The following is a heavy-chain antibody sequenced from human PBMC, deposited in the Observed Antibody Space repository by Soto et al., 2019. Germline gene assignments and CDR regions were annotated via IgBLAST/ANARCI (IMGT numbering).Heavy chain of an antibody. CDR1: WGYFSGYY. CDR3: LRGRNEYYYYYGMDV. J-gene: IGHJ6*02. Sequence: SDTLSLTCGVYWGYFSGYYWSGLRHPPGKGLEWVGEINHSGSTNYNPSLKSRVSISVDTSNKQVALKLGAVTAGGTAGYCCLRGRNEYYYYYGMDVCGQGTTVTV. CDR2: INHSGST. V-gene: IGHV4-34*01.